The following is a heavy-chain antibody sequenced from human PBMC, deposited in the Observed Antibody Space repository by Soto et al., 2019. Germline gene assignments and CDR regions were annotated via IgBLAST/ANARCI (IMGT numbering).Heavy chain of an antibody. D-gene: IGHD2-15*01. V-gene: IGHV4-59*01. CDR1: GGSISSYY. CDR2: IYYSGST. J-gene: IGHJ4*02. Sequence: KTSETLSLTCTVSGGSISSYYWSWIRQPPGKGLEWIGYIYYSGSTNYNPSLKSRVTISVDTSKNQFSLKLSSVTAADTAVYYCARDIADWGQGTLVTVSS. CDR3: ARDIAD.